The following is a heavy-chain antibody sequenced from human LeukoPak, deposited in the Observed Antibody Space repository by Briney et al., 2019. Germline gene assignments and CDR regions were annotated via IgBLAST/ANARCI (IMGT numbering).Heavy chain of an antibody. CDR3: ATLPRRDIVVVPAAIPDY. J-gene: IGHJ4*02. D-gene: IGHD2-2*02. CDR1: GFTFSSYS. CDR2: ISSSSSYI. V-gene: IGHV3-21*01. Sequence: PGGSLRLYCAASGFTFSSYSMNWVRQAPGKGLEWVSSISSSSSYIYYADSVKGRFTISRDNAKNSLYLQMNSLRAEDTAVYYCATLPRRDIVVVPAAIPDYWGQGTLVTVSS.